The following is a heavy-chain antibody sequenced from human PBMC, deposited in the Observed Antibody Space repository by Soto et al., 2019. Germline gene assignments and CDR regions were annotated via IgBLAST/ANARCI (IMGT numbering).Heavy chain of an antibody. CDR1: GFTFSSYG. Sequence: QVQLVESGGGVVQPGRSLRLSCAASGFTFSSYGMHWVRQAPGKGLEWVAVISYDGSNEYYADSVKGRFTISRDNSKNTLYLQMNSLRAEDTAVYYCAKGGTDYYDSSPIFDPWGQGTLVTVSS. V-gene: IGHV3-30*18. D-gene: IGHD3-22*01. J-gene: IGHJ5*02. CDR3: AKGGTDYYDSSPIFDP. CDR2: ISYDGSNE.